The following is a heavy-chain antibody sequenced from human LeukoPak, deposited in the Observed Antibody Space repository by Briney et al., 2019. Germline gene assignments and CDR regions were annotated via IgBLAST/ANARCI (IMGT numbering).Heavy chain of an antibody. J-gene: IGHJ4*02. CDR3: ARGIVVVPAAIREGYYFDY. CDR2: IYTSGST. CDR1: GGSFSSSSHY. V-gene: IGHV4-39*07. D-gene: IGHD2-2*01. Sequence: SETLSLTCTVSGGSFSSSSHYWGWVRQPPGKGLEWIGRIYTSGSTNYNPSLKSRVTMSVDTSKNQFSLKLSSVTAADTAVYYCARGIVVVPAAIREGYYFDYWGQGTLVTVSS.